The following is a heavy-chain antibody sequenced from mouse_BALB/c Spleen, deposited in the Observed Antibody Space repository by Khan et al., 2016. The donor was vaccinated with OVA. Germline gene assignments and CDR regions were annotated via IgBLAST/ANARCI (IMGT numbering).Heavy chain of an antibody. CDR3: ARAGYGGFAY. D-gene: IGHD1-1*02. Sequence: EVELVESGGGLVKPGGSLKLSCAASGFTFSDYSMYWVRQTPEKRLEWVATISDGGSYTYYPDSVKGRFTISRDNAKNNLYLQMSSLKSEDTATYYCARAGYGGFAYWGQGTLVTVSA. J-gene: IGHJ3*01. CDR1: GFTFSDYS. CDR2: ISDGGSYT. V-gene: IGHV5-4*02.